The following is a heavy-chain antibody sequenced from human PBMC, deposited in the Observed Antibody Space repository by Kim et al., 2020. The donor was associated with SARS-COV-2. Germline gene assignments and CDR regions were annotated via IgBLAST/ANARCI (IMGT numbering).Heavy chain of an antibody. D-gene: IGHD6-13*01. V-gene: IGHV3-7*01. J-gene: IGHJ6*02. CDR3: ARVLDSSSWYGGWYYYYYGMDV. CDR1: GFTFSSYW. Sequence: GGSLRLSCAASGFTFSSYWMSWVRQAPGKGLEWVANIKQDGSEKYYVDSVKGRFTISRDNAKNSLYLQMNSLRAEDTAVYYCARVLDSSSWYGGWYYYYYGMDVWGQGTTVTVSS. CDR2: IKQDGSEK.